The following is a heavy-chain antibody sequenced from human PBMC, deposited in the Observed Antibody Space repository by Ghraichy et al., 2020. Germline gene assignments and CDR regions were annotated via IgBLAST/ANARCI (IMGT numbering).Heavy chain of an antibody. J-gene: IGHJ6*03. V-gene: IGHV3-30*18. CDR1: GFTFSSYG. CDR2: ISYDGSNK. Sequence: GGSLRLSCAASGFTFSSYGMHWVRQAPGKGLEWVAVISYDGSNKYYADSVKGRFTISRDNSKNTLYLQMNSLRAEDTAVYYCAKSEGYCSGGSCYSGYYYYYMDVWGKGTTVTVSS. D-gene: IGHD2-15*01. CDR3: AKSEGYCSGGSCYSGYYYYYMDV.